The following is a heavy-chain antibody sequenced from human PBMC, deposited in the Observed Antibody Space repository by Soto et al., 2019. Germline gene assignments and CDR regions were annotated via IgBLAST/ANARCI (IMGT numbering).Heavy chain of an antibody. D-gene: IGHD6-13*01. Sequence: QMQLVQSGAEVKRPGASVRVSCKSSGYTFTSFYIHWMRQAPGQGLEWMGIINPSGGITHFAQRFQGRVTMTRDMSTNTGIMELSSLKSDNTAVYYCASSPAFSISWYGSPPDPSHGMDVWGQETTVTVS. J-gene: IGHJ6*02. V-gene: IGHV1-46*01. CDR2: INPSGGIT. CDR3: ASSPAFSISWYGSPPDPSHGMDV. CDR1: GYTFTSFY.